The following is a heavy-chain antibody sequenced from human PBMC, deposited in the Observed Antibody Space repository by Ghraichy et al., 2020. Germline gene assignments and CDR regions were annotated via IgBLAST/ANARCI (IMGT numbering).Heavy chain of an antibody. CDR3: ACTQYDSGSC. Sequence: GESLNISCAASGFTVINNFMNWVRQAPGKGLEWVSLIYSGGSTHYADSVKGRFTISRDNSKNTLFLQMNSLRIEDTAVYYCACTQYDSGSCWGQGTLVTVSS. J-gene: IGHJ4*02. CDR1: GFTVINNF. CDR2: IYSGGST. D-gene: IGHD3-10*01. V-gene: IGHV3-53*05.